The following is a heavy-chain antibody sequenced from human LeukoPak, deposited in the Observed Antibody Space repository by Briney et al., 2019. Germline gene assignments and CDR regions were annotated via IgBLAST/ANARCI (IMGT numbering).Heavy chain of an antibody. CDR1: GYTLTEIS. D-gene: IGHD2-2*01. Sequence: GASVKVSCKASGYTLTEISMHWVRQAPGKGLEWMGGFDPEDGETIYAQKFQGRVTMTEDTSTDTASMELSSLRSEDTAVYYCATEGVFDIVVIPAASDAFDIWGQGTMVTVSS. CDR3: ATEGVFDIVVIPAASDAFDI. J-gene: IGHJ3*02. V-gene: IGHV1-24*01. CDR2: FDPEDGET.